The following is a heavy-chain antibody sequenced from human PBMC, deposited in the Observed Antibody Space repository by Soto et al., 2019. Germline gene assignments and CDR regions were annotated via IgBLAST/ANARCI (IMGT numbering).Heavy chain of an antibody. CDR3: AKPYGDYSLDLFDY. Sequence: PGGSLILSCAASGFTFSSYGMHWVRQAPGKGLEWVAVISYDGSNKYYADSVKGRFTISRDNSKNTLYLQMNSLRAEDTAVYYCAKPYGDYSLDLFDYWGQGTLVTVSS. CDR2: ISYDGSNK. J-gene: IGHJ4*02. CDR1: GFTFSSYG. V-gene: IGHV3-30*18. D-gene: IGHD4-17*01.